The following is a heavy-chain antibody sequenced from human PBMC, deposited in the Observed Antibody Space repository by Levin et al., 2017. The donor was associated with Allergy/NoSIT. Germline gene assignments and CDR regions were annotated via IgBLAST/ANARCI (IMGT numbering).Heavy chain of an antibody. CDR3: VEGGEDVGMDV. D-gene: IGHD3-16*01. V-gene: IGHV3-21*01. CDR1: GFTFSSYT. CDR2: ISRASRYI. J-gene: IGHJ6*02. Sequence: GGSLRLSCAASGFTFSSYTMNWVRQAPGKGLEWVSSISRASRYIYYADSVEGRFTISRDNAKNSLYLQMDSLRAEDTAVYYCVEGGEDVGMDVWGQGTTVTVSS.